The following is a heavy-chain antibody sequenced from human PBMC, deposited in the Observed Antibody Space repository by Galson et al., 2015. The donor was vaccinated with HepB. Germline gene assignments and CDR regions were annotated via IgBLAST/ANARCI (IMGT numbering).Heavy chain of an antibody. CDR3: VKNPASYEYYKMEV. CDR2: ISPGGTR. Sequence: SLRLSCAGSGFSFVRYSMNWVRQAPGKGLEWISYISPGGTRYYADSVKGRFTISRDNGKRSLHLHMNNVRADDTAVYFCVKNPASYEYYKMEVWGHGTTVIVSS. V-gene: IGHV3-48*04. CDR1: GFSFVRYS. D-gene: IGHD2/OR15-2a*01. J-gene: IGHJ6*02.